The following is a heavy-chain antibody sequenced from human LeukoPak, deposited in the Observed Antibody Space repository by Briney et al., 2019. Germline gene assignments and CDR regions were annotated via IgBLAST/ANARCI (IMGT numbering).Heavy chain of an antibody. V-gene: IGHV4-34*08. CDR2: INHSGST. D-gene: IGHD3-22*01. CDR3: GGSGYYSFDY. J-gene: IGHJ4*02. Sequence: SETLSLTGAVYGGTFSGYYWSWIRQPPGKGLEWIGEINHSGSTNYNPSLKSRVTISVDTSKNQFSLKLSSVTAADTAVYYCGGSGYYSFDYWGQGTLVTVSS. CDR1: GGTFSGYY.